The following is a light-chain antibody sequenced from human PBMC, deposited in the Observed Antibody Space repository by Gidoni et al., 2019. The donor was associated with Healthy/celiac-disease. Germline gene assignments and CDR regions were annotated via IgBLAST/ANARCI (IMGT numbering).Light chain of an antibody. V-gene: IGKV1-39*01. CDR2: AAS. J-gene: IGKJ1*01. CDR3: QQSYSTLWT. CDR1: QSISSY. Sequence: DIQMTQSPSSLSASVADRVTITCRASQSISSYLNWYQQKPGKAPKLLIYAASSLQSGVPSRFSGSGSGTDFTLTIRSLQAEDFATYYFQQSYSTLWTFGQGTKVEIK.